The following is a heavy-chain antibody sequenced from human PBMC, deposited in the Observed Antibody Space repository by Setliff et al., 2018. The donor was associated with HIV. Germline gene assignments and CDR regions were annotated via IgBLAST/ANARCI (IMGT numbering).Heavy chain of an antibody. J-gene: IGHJ4*02. D-gene: IGHD3-10*01. CDR3: ARRGPTWFGELSTFDY. V-gene: IGHV4-38-2*02. CDR2: IHYGGST. Sequence: ETLSLTCTVSGHSITSDYQWGWIRQPPGKGLEFIGYIHYGGSTYYNPSLKSRVTISVDTSKNQFSLKLSSVTAADTAVYYCARRGPTWFGELSTFDYWGQGTLVTVSS. CDR1: GHSITSDYQ.